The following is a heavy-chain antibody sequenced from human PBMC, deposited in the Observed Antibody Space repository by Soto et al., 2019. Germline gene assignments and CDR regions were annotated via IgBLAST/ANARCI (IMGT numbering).Heavy chain of an antibody. CDR1: GGSFSGYY. D-gene: IGHD6-19*01. Sequence: SETLSLTCAVYGGSFSGYYWSWIRQPPGKGLEWIGEINHSGSTNYNPSLKSRVTISVDTSKNQFSLKLSSVTAADTAVYYCARGFAVAGYYYYYYMDVWGKGTTVTVSS. V-gene: IGHV4-34*01. CDR2: INHSGST. J-gene: IGHJ6*03. CDR3: ARGFAVAGYYYYYYMDV.